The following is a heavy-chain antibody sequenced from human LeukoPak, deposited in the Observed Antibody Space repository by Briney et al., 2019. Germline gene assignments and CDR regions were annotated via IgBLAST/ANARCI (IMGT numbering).Heavy chain of an antibody. Sequence: ASVKLSCKASGYTFTSYGISWVRQAPGQGLEGRGWISAYNGNTNYAQKLKGRVTMTTDTSTSTAYMELRSLRSDDTAVYYCASSSSQRDYYYYYMDVWGKGTTVTVSS. CDR2: ISAYNGNT. CDR1: GYTFTSYG. CDR3: ASSSSQRDYYYYYMDV. D-gene: IGHD6-6*01. J-gene: IGHJ6*03. V-gene: IGHV1-18*01.